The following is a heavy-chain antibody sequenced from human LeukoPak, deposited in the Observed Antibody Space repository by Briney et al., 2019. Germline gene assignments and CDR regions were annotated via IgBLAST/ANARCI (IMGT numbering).Heavy chain of an antibody. Sequence: GGSLRLSCAVSGFTFGDYGMHWVRQALGKGLEWVTGISWNSGSIGYADSVKGRFTISRDNAKNSLYLQMNSLRPEDTALYYCAKDTSGSYYGGWFDPWGQGTLVTVSS. CDR1: GFTFGDYG. V-gene: IGHV3-9*01. CDR2: ISWNSGSI. D-gene: IGHD1-26*01. J-gene: IGHJ5*02. CDR3: AKDTSGSYYGGWFDP.